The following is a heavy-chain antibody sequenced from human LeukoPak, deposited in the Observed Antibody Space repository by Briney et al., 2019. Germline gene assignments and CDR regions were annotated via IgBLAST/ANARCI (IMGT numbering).Heavy chain of an antibody. V-gene: IGHV4-59*12. CDR2: IYYSGST. CDR3: AREVVAATGAFDI. CDR1: GGSISSYC. D-gene: IGHD2-15*01. Sequence: SETLSLTCTVSGGSISSYCWSWIRQPPGKGLEWIGYIYYSGSTNYNPSLKSRVTISVDTSKNQLSLKLSSVTAADTAVYYCAREVVAATGAFDIWGQGTVVIVS. J-gene: IGHJ3*02.